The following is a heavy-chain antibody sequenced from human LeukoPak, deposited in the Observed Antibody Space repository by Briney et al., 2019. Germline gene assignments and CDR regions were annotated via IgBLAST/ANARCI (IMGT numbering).Heavy chain of an antibody. D-gene: IGHD2-15*01. V-gene: IGHV3-21*04. Sequence: GGSLRLSCAASGFTFSSYAMHWVRQAPGKGLEWVSFISSSGSYTMSAGSVKGRFTISRDNAKNSLYLQMNSLRAEDTAVYYCARGSRVIDYWGQGTLVTVSS. J-gene: IGHJ4*02. CDR2: ISSSGSYT. CDR3: ARGSRVIDY. CDR1: GFTFSSYA.